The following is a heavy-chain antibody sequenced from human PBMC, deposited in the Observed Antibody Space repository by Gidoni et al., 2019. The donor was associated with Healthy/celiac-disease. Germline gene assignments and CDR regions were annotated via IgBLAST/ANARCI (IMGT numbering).Heavy chain of an antibody. Sequence: QLQLQESGPGRVKPSETLSLTCTVSGGSIRSSSYYWGWIRQPPGKGLEWIGRIYYSGSTYHNPSLKVRVTISVDTSKNQFSLKLSSVTAADTAVYYCAIKEGYDTNWFDPWGQGTLVTVSS. J-gene: IGHJ5*02. D-gene: IGHD3-22*01. CDR2: IYYSGST. V-gene: IGHV4-39*01. CDR3: AIKEGYDTNWFDP. CDR1: GGSIRSSSYY.